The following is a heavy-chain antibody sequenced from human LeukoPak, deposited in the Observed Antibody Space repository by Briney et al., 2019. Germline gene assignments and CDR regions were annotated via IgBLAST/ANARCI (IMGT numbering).Heavy chain of an antibody. CDR2: INPSGGST. V-gene: IGHV1-46*01. J-gene: IGHJ4*02. D-gene: IGHD4-17*01. CDR3: ARDSADYGDYDY. Sequence: VASVKVSCKTSGYTFTSYLAHWVRQAPGQGLEWMGIINPSGGSTSYAQKFQGRVTMTRDTSTSTVYMELSSLRSEDTAVYYCARDSADYGDYDYWGQGTLVTVSS. CDR1: GYTFTSYL.